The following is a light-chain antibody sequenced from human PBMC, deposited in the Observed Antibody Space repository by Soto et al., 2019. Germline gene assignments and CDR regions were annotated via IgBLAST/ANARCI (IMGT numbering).Light chain of an antibody. CDR1: KTDIGVYDF. J-gene: IGLJ3*02. CDR2: EVV. V-gene: IGLV2-8*01. Sequence: QSVLTQPPSASGSPGQSVTISCTGTKTDIGVYDFVSWYQHHPGKAPRLIIYEVVQRPAGVPDRFSGSKSGNTASLTVSGLQAADEADYFCKSYGSSNPCVFGGGTKLTVL. CDR3: KSYGSSNPCV.